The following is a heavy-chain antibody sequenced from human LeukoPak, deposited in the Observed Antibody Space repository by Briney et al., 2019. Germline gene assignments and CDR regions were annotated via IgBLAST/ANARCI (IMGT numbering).Heavy chain of an antibody. CDR2: IYPGDSDT. Sequence: GESLKISWTGSGSSFTCYWIGWVRQMPGKVLWWMWIIYPGDSDTRYSTSLQGEVIISADKSISTAYLQWSSLKASDTAMYYCARRNHYYGSGSYYTGHYYFDYWGQGTLVTVSS. D-gene: IGHD3-10*01. J-gene: IGHJ4*02. CDR1: GSSFTCYW. V-gene: IGHV5-51*01. CDR3: ARRNHYYGSGSYYTGHYYFDY.